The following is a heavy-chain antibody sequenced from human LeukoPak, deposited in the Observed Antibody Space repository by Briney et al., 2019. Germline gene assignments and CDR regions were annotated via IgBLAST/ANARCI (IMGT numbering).Heavy chain of an antibody. CDR1: GFTFSSYG. J-gene: IGHJ4*02. CDR2: IWYDGSNK. CDR3: AKSHYYGSGSIDY. Sequence: GGSLRLSCAASGFTFSSYGMHWVRQAPGKGLEWVAVIWYDGSNKYYADSVKGRFTISRDNSKNALYLQVNSLRADDAALYYCAKSHYYGSGSIDYWGQGTLVTVSS. D-gene: IGHD3-10*01. V-gene: IGHV3-33*06.